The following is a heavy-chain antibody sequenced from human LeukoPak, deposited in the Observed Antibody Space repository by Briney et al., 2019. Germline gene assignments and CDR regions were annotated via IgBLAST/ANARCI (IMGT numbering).Heavy chain of an antibody. CDR3: AKSTYYYDTFVNAFDF. D-gene: IGHD3-22*01. Sequence: SETLSLTCTVSGGSVSSSHYWGWIRQPPGKGLEWIGSIYYGGSTYYNASLRSRVTTSVDTSKNQFSLKLSSVTAADTAVYYCAKSTYYYDTFVNAFDFCGQGTVVTVSS. J-gene: IGHJ3*01. CDR1: GGSVSSSHY. V-gene: IGHV4-39*07. CDR2: IYYGGST.